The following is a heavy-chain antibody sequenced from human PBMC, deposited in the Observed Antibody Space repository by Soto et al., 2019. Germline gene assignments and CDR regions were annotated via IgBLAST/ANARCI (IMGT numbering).Heavy chain of an antibody. CDR1: GFXXXXXX. V-gene: IGHV3-72*01. CDR2: TRNKANRYSP. Sequence: EVQLVESGGGLVQPGGSLXXSCAXXGFXXXXXXMXXXXQVPGKGLAWVDRTRNKANRYSPEYARAVKGRFTISRHDLDDSMYLQMNSLKTEDTAVYYCARDTGGSYDYWGQGALVTVSS. J-gene: IGHJ4*02. D-gene: IGHD1-26*01. CDR3: ARDTGGSYDY.